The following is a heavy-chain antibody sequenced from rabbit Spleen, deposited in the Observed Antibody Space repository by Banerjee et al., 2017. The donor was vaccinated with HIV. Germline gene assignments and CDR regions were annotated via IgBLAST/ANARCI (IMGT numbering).Heavy chain of an antibody. CDR1: GVSFSGNSY. D-gene: IGHD7-1*01. CDR3: ARGTGYIGIRLDL. V-gene: IGHV1S40*01. CDR2: IAGDSSGFT. J-gene: IGHJ6*01. Sequence: QSLEESGGDLVKPGASLTLTCIASGVSFSGNSYMCWVRQAPGKGLEWISCIAGDSSGFTYSATWAKGRFTISKTSSLTVTLQMTRLTAADTATYFCARGTGYIGIRLDLWGPGTFVTVS.